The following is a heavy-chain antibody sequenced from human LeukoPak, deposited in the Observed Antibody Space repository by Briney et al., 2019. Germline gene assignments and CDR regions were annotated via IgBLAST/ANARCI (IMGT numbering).Heavy chain of an antibody. D-gene: IGHD4-17*01. J-gene: IGHJ3*02. CDR3: ARDVGLRLRAGGDAFDI. CDR1: GFTVSSNY. CDR2: IYSGGST. Sequence: PGGSLRLSCAASGFTVSSNYTSWVRQAPGKGLEWVSVIYSGGSTYYADSVKGRFTISRDNSKNTLYLQMNSLRAEDTAVYYCARDVGLRLRAGGDAFDIWGQGTMVTVSS. V-gene: IGHV3-66*02.